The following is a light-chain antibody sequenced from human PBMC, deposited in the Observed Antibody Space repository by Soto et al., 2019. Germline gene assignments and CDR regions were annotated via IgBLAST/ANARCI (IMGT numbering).Light chain of an antibody. CDR1: QSVSSSY. Sequence: EIVLTQSPGTLSLSPGERATLSCRASQSVSSSYLAWYQQKPGQAPRLLIYGASSRATGIPDRFSGSGSGTDFTLTISSLQAEDAAIYYCQQYYETPFTFGGGTKVEI. J-gene: IGKJ4*01. CDR3: QQYYETPFT. CDR2: GAS. V-gene: IGKV3-20*01.